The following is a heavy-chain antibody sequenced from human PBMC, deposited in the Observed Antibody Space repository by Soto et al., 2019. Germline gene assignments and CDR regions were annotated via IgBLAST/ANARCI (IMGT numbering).Heavy chain of an antibody. D-gene: IGHD2-2*01. CDR2: IIPIFGTA. V-gene: IGHV1-69*01. Sequence: QVQLVQSGAEVKKPGSSVKVSCKASGGTFSSYAISWVRQAPGQGLEWMGGIIPIFGTANYAQKFQGRVTITADESTSTAYMELSSLRSEDTAVYYCARHQAVSLLVQARAGNCFDPCVQGTLVTVSS. CDR1: GGTFSSYA. CDR3: ARHQAVSLLVQARAGNCFDP. J-gene: IGHJ5*02.